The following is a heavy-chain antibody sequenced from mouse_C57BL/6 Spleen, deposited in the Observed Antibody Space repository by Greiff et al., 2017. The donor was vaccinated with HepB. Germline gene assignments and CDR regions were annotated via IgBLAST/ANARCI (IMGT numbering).Heavy chain of an antibody. Sequence: DVMLVESGGDLVKPGGSLKLSCAASGFTFSSYGMSWVRQTPDKRLEWVATISSGGSYTYYPDSVKGRFTISKDNAKNTVYLQMSSLKSEDTAMYYCARQDYSDYWGQGTTLTVSS. CDR3: ARQDYSDY. J-gene: IGHJ2*01. V-gene: IGHV5-6*02. CDR1: GFTFSSYG. CDR2: ISSGGSYT.